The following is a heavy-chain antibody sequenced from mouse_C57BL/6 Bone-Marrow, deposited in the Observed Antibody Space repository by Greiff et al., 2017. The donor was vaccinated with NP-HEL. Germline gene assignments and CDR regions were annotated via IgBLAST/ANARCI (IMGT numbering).Heavy chain of an antibody. V-gene: IGHV5-6*01. CDR1: GFTFSSYG. CDR2: ISSGGSYT. D-gene: IGHD2-12*01. J-gene: IGHJ2*01. CDR3: ARGGRQGYYFDY. Sequence: EVKLVESGGDLVKPGGSLKLSCAASGFTFSSYGMSWVRQTPDKRLEWVATISSGGSYTYYPDSVKGRFTISSDTAKNTLYLQMSSLKSEDTAMYYCARGGRQGYYFDYWGQGTTLTVSS.